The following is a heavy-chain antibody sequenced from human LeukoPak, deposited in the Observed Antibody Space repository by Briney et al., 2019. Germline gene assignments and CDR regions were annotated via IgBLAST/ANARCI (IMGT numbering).Heavy chain of an antibody. V-gene: IGHV3-23*01. CDR3: ARWYYYETSGLYYGSFDN. Sequence: GGSLRLSWAASGFTFSSYGMSWGRQAPGKGLQWVSVIIGSGSSTYYADSVKGRFTISRDNARNTLYLQMDSLRAEDTAVYYCARWYYYETSGLYYGSFDNWGQGTLVTAYS. CDR2: IIGSGSST. CDR1: GFTFSSYG. J-gene: IGHJ5*02. D-gene: IGHD3-22*01.